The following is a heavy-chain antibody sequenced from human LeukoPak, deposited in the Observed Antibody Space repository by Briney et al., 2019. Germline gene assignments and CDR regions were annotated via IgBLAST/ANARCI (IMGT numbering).Heavy chain of an antibody. D-gene: IGHD2-15*01. V-gene: IGHV3-23*01. CDR1: GFTVSSNF. CDR2: ISGRGGGT. CDR3: AKGGNCSGGNCYLSIDY. Sequence: GGSLRLSCAASGFTVSSNFMTWVRQAPGKGLEWVSTISGRGGGTYYADSVKGRFTISRDSSRNTLYLQMNSLRVDDMAVYYCAKGGNCSGGNCYLSIDYWGQGTLVTVSS. J-gene: IGHJ4*02.